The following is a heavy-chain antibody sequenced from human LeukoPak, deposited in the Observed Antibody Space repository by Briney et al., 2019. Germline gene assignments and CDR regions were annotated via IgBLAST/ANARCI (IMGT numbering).Heavy chain of an antibody. CDR2: INHSGST. CDR1: GGSISSSSYY. CDR3: ARVSRYDYVWGSYRSRPFYFDY. J-gene: IGHJ4*02. V-gene: IGHV4-39*07. Sequence: PSETLSLTCTVSGGSISSSSYYWSWIRQPPGKGLEWIGEINHSGSTNYNPSLKSRVTISVDTSKNQFSLKLSSVTAADTAVYYCARVSRYDYVWGSYRSRPFYFDYWGQGTLVTVSS. D-gene: IGHD3-16*02.